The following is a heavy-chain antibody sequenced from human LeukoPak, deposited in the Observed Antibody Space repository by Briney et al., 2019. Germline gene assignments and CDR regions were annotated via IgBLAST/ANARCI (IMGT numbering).Heavy chain of an antibody. D-gene: IGHD3-22*01. CDR3: ARRPRRYYDSSGYYLYY. CDR1: GGSFSGNY. Sequence: SETLSLTCAVYGGSFSGNYWSWIRQPPGKGLEWIGEIYHSGSTNYNPSLKSRVTISVDRSKNQFSLKLSSVTAADTAVYYCARRPRRYYDSSGYYLYYWGQGTLVTVSS. V-gene: IGHV4-34*01. J-gene: IGHJ4*02. CDR2: IYHSGST.